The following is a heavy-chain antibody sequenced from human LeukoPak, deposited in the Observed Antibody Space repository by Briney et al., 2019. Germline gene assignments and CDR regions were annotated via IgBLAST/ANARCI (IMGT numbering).Heavy chain of an antibody. V-gene: IGHV4-39*01. CDR1: GGSISSSSYY. D-gene: IGHD3-3*01. J-gene: IGHJ4*02. Sequence: TSETLSLTCTVSGGSISSSSYYCGWIRQPPGKGLEWIGSIYYSGSTYYNPSLKSRVTISVDTSKNQFSLKLSSVTAADTAVYYCASMDFWSGYCVDYWGQGTLVTVSS. CDR3: ASMDFWSGYCVDY. CDR2: IYYSGST.